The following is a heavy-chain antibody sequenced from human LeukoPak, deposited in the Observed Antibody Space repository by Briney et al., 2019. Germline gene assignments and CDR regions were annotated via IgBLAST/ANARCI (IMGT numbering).Heavy chain of an antibody. CDR1: GGSISSYY. Sequence: PSETLSLTCTVSGGSISSYYWSWIRQPAGKGLEWIGRIYTSGSTNYNPSLKSRVTMSVDTSKNQFSLKLSSVTAADTAVYYCARGPMLLSRSSPKPDFDYWGQGTLVTVSS. CDR3: ARGPMLLSRSSPKPDFDY. V-gene: IGHV4-4*07. CDR2: IYTSGST. J-gene: IGHJ4*02. D-gene: IGHD4/OR15-4a*01.